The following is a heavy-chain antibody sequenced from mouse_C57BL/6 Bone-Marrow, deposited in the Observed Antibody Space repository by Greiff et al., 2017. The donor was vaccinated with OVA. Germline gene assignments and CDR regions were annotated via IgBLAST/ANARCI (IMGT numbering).Heavy chain of an antibody. CDR2: IYPGNSDT. Sequence: EVQVVESGTVLARPGASVKMSCKTSGYTFTSYWMHWVKQRPGQGLEWIGAIYPGNSDTSYNQKFKGKAKLTAVTSASTAYMELSSLTNEDSAVYYCTRVYDGYFAWFAYWGQGTLVTVSA. CDR3: TRVYDGYFAWFAY. J-gene: IGHJ3*01. CDR1: GYTFTSYW. V-gene: IGHV1-5*01. D-gene: IGHD2-3*01.